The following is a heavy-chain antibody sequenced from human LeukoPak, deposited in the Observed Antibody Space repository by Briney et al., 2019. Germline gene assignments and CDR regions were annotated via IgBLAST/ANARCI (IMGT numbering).Heavy chain of an antibody. J-gene: IGHJ6*03. Sequence: SETLSLTCTVSGGSISSSSHYRGWIRQPPGKGLEWIGSIYYSGSTYYNPSLKSRVTISVDTSKNQFSLKLSSVTAADTAVYYCARARYCSSTSCKDYYYYYMDVWGKGTTVTVSS. CDR2: IYYSGST. V-gene: IGHV4-39*07. D-gene: IGHD2-2*01. CDR1: GGSISSSSHY. CDR3: ARARYCSSTSCKDYYYYYMDV.